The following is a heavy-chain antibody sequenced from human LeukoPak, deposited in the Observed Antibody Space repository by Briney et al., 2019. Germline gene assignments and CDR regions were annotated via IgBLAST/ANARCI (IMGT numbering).Heavy chain of an antibody. J-gene: IGHJ4*02. CDR3: ASYYSKHLRYFDY. D-gene: IGHD1-26*01. V-gene: IGHV3-74*01. CDR2: INSDGSST. Sequence: GGSLRLSCAASGFTFNFYWMHWVRQAPGKGLLWVSRINSDGSSTSYADSVKGRFTISRDNAKNTLYLQMNSLRAEDTAVYYCASYYSKHLRYFDYWGQGTLVTVSS. CDR1: GFTFNFYW.